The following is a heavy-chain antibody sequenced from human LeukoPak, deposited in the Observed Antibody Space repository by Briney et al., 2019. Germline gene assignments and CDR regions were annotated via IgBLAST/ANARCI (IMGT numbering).Heavy chain of an antibody. CDR1: GGSFSGYY. Sequence: PSETLSLTCAVYGGSFSGYYWSWIRQPPGKGLEWIGEINHSGSTNYNPSLKSRVTISVDTSKTQFSLQLSSVTAADTAVYYCARGATDLRFLEWFPNRYWYFDLWGRGTLVTVSS. J-gene: IGHJ2*01. CDR3: ARGATDLRFLEWFPNRYWYFDL. CDR2: INHSGST. V-gene: IGHV4-34*01. D-gene: IGHD3-3*01.